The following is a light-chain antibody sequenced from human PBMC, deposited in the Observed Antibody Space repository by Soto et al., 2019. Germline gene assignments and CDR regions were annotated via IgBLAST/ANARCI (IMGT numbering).Light chain of an antibody. Sequence: IGFTQSPGTLSLSQGERATLPCRASQTVSSNYLAWYQQKPGQAPRFLIYGASSRATGIPDRFSGSGSGTDFTLTISRLEPEDFAVYYCPQYGSSPLTFGGGTKVDI. J-gene: IGKJ4*01. CDR2: GAS. CDR1: QTVSSNY. V-gene: IGKV3-20*01. CDR3: PQYGSSPLT.